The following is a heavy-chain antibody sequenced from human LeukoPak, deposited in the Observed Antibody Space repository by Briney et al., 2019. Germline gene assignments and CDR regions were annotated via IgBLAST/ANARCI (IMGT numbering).Heavy chain of an antibody. CDR1: GGSISSYY. Sequence: SETLSLTCTVSGGSISSYYWSWIRQPPGKGLECIGYIYYIGSTNYNPSLKSRVTISLDTSKSQFSLKLTSVTPADTAVYYCARGGIVGSRTNWFDPWGQGILVTVSS. CDR3: ARGGIVGSRTNWFDP. J-gene: IGHJ5*02. V-gene: IGHV4-59*01. D-gene: IGHD1-26*01. CDR2: IYYIGST.